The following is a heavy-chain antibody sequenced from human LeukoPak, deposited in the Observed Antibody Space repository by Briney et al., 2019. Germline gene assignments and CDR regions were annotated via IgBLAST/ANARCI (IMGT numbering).Heavy chain of an antibody. V-gene: IGHV3-48*04. D-gene: IGHD5-18*01. CDR3: ARAGRGYSYGSYNWFDP. CDR1: GFTFSSYS. Sequence: GSLRLSCAASGFTFSSYSMKGVGQVPGKGRSGFYYIIVSSSTIYYADSVKGRFTISRDNAKNSLYLQMNSLRAEDTAVYYCARAGRGYSYGSYNWFDPWGQGTLVTVSS. J-gene: IGHJ5*02. CDR2: IIVSSSTI.